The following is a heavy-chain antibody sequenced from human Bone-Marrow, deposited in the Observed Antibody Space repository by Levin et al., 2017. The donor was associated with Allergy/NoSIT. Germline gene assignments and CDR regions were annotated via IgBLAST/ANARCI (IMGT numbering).Heavy chain of an antibody. J-gene: IGHJ2*01. CDR2: IIPIFGLA. D-gene: IGHD2-2*02. CDR1: EGNFSNYG. Sequence: SVKVSCKSSEGNFSNYGINWVRQAPGQGLEWMGGIIPIFGLAKYGQILQGRVTITADESANTAYMELSSLTSDDTAVYYCARAWQPGWLGHTSLYSYFDLWGRGTLVTVSS. CDR3: ARAWQPGWLGHTSLYSYFDL. V-gene: IGHV1-69*13.